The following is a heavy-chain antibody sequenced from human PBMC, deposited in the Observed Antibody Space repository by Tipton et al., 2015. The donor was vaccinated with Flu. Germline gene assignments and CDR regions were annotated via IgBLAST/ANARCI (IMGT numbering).Heavy chain of an antibody. V-gene: IGHV3-49*03. J-gene: IGHJ4*02. CDR2: LRSKGYGGTT. D-gene: IGHD2-15*01. Sequence: SLRLSCTASGFTFGDFGMSWFRQAPGKGLEWVGFLRSKGYGGTTEYAASVKGRFTISTDDSKSIAYLQMNSLKTEDTAVYYCARGRGVYCSDVSCYSCYFDYWGQGTLVTVSS. CDR3: ARGRGVYCSDVSCYSCYFDY. CDR1: GFTFGDFG.